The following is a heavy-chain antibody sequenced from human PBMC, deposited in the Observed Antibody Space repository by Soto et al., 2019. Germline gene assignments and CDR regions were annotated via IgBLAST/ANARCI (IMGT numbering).Heavy chain of an antibody. V-gene: IGHV4-59*12. Sequence: QVQLQESGPGLVKPAETLSLTCTVSGGSIGRYYWSWIRQPPGKGLEWIGYIYYSGTTNYNPSLKSRVTISIDTSKNQFSLNLSSVTAADTAVYYCVRPTVIRGGVNWFESWGQGTLVTVSS. CDR3: VRPTVIRGGVNWFES. J-gene: IGHJ5*01. D-gene: IGHD3-10*01. CDR1: GGSIGRYY. CDR2: IYYSGTT.